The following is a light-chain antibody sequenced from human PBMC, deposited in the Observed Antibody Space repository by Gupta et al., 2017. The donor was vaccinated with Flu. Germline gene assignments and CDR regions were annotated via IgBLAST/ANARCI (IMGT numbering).Light chain of an antibody. V-gene: IGKV3-11*01. CDR2: DPS. CDR1: QSVSSY. J-gene: IGKJ2*01. CDR3: QQRGNWPYT. Sequence: EIVLTQSPATLSLSPGEGTTLSCRASQSVSSYLAWYQQKPGQAPRLLIYDPSNRATGIPARFSASGFGTEFPLTISSREPEDFAVYYCQQRGNWPYTFGPGTKMEIK.